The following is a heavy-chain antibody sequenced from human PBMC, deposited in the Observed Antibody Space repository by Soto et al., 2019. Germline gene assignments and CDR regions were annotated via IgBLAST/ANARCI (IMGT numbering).Heavy chain of an antibody. D-gene: IGHD3-22*01. CDR1: GGSISSSSYY. Sequence: SETLSLTCTVSGGSISSSSYYWGWIRQPPGKGLEWIGSIYYSGSTYYNPSLKSRVTISVDTSKNQFSLKLSSVTAADTAVYYCARYSYDSSGDYLPPGSPYDAFDIWGQGTMVTVSS. CDR2: IYYSGST. J-gene: IGHJ3*02. V-gene: IGHV4-39*01. CDR3: ARYSYDSSGDYLPPGSPYDAFDI.